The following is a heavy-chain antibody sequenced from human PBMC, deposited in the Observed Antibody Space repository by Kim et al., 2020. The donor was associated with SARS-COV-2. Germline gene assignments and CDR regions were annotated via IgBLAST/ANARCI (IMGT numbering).Heavy chain of an antibody. V-gene: IGHV3-23*01. D-gene: IGHD6-13*01. Sequence: GGSLRLSCAASGFTFSSYAMSWVRQAPGKGLEWVSAISGSGGSTYYADSVKGRFTISRDNSKNTLYLQMNSLRAEDTAVYYCAKGPGYSSSWYYWFDPWGQGTLVTVSS. J-gene: IGHJ5*02. CDR2: ISGSGGST. CDR3: AKGPGYSSSWYYWFDP. CDR1: GFTFSSYA.